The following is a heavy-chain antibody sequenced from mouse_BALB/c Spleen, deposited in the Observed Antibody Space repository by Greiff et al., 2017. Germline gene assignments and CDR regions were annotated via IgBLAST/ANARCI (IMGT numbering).Heavy chain of an antibody. V-gene: IGHV2-6-7*01. D-gene: IGHD2-4*01. Sequence: QVQLKESGPGLVAPSQSLSITCTVSGFSLTGYGVNWVRQPPGKGLEWLGMIWGDGSTDYNSALKSRLSISKDNSKSQVFLKMNSLQTDDTARYYCARDKGIYYDYEGFAYWGQGTLVTVSA. J-gene: IGHJ3*01. CDR1: GFSLTGYG. CDR3: ARDKGIYYDYEGFAY. CDR2: IWGDGST.